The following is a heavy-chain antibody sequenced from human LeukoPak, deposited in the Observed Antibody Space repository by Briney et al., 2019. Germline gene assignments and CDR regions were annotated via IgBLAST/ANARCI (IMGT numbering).Heavy chain of an antibody. Sequence: GGSLRLSCEASGFTFSSYWMSWVRQAPGKGLEWVSGISWNSGIIAYADSVKGRFTISRDNAKNSLYLQMNSLRTEDTALYYCAKDIVAYSYYYGVDVWGQGTTVTVSS. CDR2: ISWNSGII. CDR3: AKDIVAYSYYYGVDV. CDR1: GFTFSSYW. J-gene: IGHJ6*02. D-gene: IGHD3-16*01. V-gene: IGHV3-9*01.